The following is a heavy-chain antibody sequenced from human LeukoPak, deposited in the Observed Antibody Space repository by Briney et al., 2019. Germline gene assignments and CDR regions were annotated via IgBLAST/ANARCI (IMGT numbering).Heavy chain of an antibody. Sequence: HPGGSLRLSCAVSGFTFSTYAIHWVRQAPGKGLEWVAVISYDGSIRFSADSVKGRFTISRDNSENTLYVEMNSLRAEDTAIYYCAKSRSGSANWALRIFDNWGQGTLVSVSS. J-gene: IGHJ4*02. CDR1: GFTFSTYA. CDR2: ISYDGSIR. D-gene: IGHD3-10*01. CDR3: AKSRSGSANWALRIFDN. V-gene: IGHV3-30-3*02.